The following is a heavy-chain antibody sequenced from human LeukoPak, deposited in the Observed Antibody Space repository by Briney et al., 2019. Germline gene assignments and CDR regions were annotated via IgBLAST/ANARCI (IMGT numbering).Heavy chain of an antibody. Sequence: GGSLRLSCAASGFTSSNAWMSWVRQAPGKGLEWVGCIKSKTDGGTTDYAAPVKGRFTISRDDSKNTLYLQMNSLKTEDSAVYYCTTAHYSGYDFDYWGQGTLVTVSS. CDR3: TTAHYSGYDFDY. CDR1: GFTSSNAW. D-gene: IGHD5-12*01. V-gene: IGHV3-15*01. CDR2: IKSKTDGGTT. J-gene: IGHJ4*02.